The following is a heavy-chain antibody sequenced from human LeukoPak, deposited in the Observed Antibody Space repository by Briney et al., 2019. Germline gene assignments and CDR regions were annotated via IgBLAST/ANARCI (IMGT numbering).Heavy chain of an antibody. Sequence: GGSLRLSCAASGFTFSSYGMHWVRQAPGKGLEWVAVIWYGGSNKYYADSVKGRFTISRDNSKNTLYLQMNSLRAEDTAVYYCAKDRALRGGSRSGSDYWGQGTLVTVSS. D-gene: IGHD3-10*01. CDR2: IWYGGSNK. V-gene: IGHV3-33*06. CDR3: AKDRALRGGSRSGSDY. CDR1: GFTFSSYG. J-gene: IGHJ4*02.